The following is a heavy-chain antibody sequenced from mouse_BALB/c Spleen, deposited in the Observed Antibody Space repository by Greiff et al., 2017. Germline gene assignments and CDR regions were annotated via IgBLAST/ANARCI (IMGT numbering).Heavy chain of an antibody. CDR1: GFTFSSFG. Sequence: EVNVVESGGGLVQPGGSRKLSCAASGFTFSSFGMHWVRQAPEKGLEWVAYISSGSSTIYYADTVKGRFTISRDNPKNTLFLQMTSLRSEDTAMYYCARGGITTVVATGAMDYWGQGTSVTVSS. CDR2: ISSGSSTI. V-gene: IGHV5-17*02. J-gene: IGHJ4*01. D-gene: IGHD1-1*01. CDR3: ARGGITTVVATGAMDY.